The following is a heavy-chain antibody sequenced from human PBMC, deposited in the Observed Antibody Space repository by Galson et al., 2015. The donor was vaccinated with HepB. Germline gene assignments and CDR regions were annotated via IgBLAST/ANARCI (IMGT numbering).Heavy chain of an antibody. CDR1: GFTFTTSS. V-gene: IGHV1-58*02. J-gene: IGHJ4*02. CDR3: ALVTYSNGCCNFDY. Sequence: SVKVSCKASGFTFTTSSMQWVRQARGQGLEWIGWIAVGSGNTNYAQKLQGRITITRDMSTNTAYMELSSLGSDDTAVYFCALVTYSNGCCNFDYWCQGTLVTVSS. CDR2: IAVGSGNT. D-gene: IGHD6-25*01.